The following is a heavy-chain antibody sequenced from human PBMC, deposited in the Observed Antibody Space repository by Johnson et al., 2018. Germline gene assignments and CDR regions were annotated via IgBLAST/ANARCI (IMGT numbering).Heavy chain of an antibody. CDR1: GGSISSYY. J-gene: IGHJ6*02. CDR3: ARVLGYYDLWSGYQRNGMDV. D-gene: IGHD3-3*01. CDR2: IYYSGST. V-gene: IGHV4-59*01. Sequence: QLQESGPGLVKPSETLSLTCTVSGGSISSYYWSWIRQPPGKGLEWIGYIYYSGSTNYNPSLKSRVTISVDPAKNQFSLKLGSVTAAATAWYYCARVLGYYDLWSGYQRNGMDVWGQGTTVTVSS.